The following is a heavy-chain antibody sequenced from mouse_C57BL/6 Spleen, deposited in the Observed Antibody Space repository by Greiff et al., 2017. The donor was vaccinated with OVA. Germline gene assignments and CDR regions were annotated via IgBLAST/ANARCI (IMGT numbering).Heavy chain of an antibody. V-gene: IGHV1-50*01. CDR1: GYTFTSYW. Sequence: VQLQQPGAELVKPGASVKLSCKASGYTFTSYWMQWVKQRPGQGLEWIGEIDPSDSYTNYNQKFKGKATLTVDTSSSTAYMQLSSLTSEDSAVYYCARRMVTRYYFDYWGQGTTLTVSS. D-gene: IGHD2-1*01. CDR3: ARRMVTRYYFDY. CDR2: IDPSDSYT. J-gene: IGHJ2*01.